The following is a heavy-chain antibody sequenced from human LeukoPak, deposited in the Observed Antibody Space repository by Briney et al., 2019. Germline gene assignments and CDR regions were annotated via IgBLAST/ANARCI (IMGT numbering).Heavy chain of an antibody. V-gene: IGHV4-34*01. D-gene: IGHD2-2*01. CDR1: GGSFSGHS. J-gene: IGHJ4*02. CDR2: ISHTGSI. Sequence: SETLSLTCAVYGGSFSGHSWSWIRQAPGKGLEWIGEISHTGSINYNPSLKSRVTISADTSKNQFSLKLSSVTAADTAVYYCAAGGIVVVPAAPYFDYWGQGTLVTVFS. CDR3: AAGGIVVVPAAPYFDY.